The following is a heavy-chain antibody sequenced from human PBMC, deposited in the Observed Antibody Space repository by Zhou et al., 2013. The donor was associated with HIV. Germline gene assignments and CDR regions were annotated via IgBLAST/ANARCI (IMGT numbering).Heavy chain of an antibody. CDR1: GGSFSSFV. CDR2: ITPILGTA. Sequence: QVQLVQSGAEVKKPGSSVKVSCKASGGSFSSFVINWVRQAPGQGPEWMGGITPILGTANYAQKFQERVTITRDMSTSTAYMELSSLRSEDTAVYYCAAGGYYDSSGYYNHWYFDLWAVAPWSLSPQ. CDR3: AAGGYYDSSGYYNHWYFDL. D-gene: IGHD3-22*01. J-gene: IGHJ2*01. V-gene: IGHV1-69*05.